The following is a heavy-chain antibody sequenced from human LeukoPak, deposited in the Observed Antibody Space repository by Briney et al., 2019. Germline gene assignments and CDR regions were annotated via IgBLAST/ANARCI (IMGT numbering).Heavy chain of an antibody. CDR3: ARSTVAATVAFDI. CDR1: GSTFSSYT. J-gene: IGHJ3*02. D-gene: IGHD6-19*01. Sequence: GGTLRLSCAASGSTFSSYTMNWVRQAPGKGLEWVASISSSSSYIYYADSVKGRFTTSRDNAKNSLYLQMNSLGAEDTAVYYCARSTVAATVAFDIWGQGTMVTVSS. CDR2: ISSSSSYI. V-gene: IGHV3-21*03.